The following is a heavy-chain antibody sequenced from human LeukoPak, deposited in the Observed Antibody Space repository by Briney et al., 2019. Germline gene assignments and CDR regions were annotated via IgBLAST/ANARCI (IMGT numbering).Heavy chain of an antibody. CDR2: ISYDGSNK. CDR1: GFTFSSYA. CDR3: AREARNYGPVDY. J-gene: IGHJ4*02. V-gene: IGHV3-30*01. D-gene: IGHD1-7*01. Sequence: PGRCLRLSCAASGFTFSSYAMHWVRQAPGKGLEWVAVISYDGSNKYYADSVKGRFTISRDNSKNTLYLQMNSLRAEDTAVYYCAREARNYGPVDYWGQGTLVTVSS.